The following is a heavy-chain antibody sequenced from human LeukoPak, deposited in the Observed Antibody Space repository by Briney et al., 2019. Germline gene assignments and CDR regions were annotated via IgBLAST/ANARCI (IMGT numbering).Heavy chain of an antibody. CDR1: GFTVSSNY. CDR2: ISGSGGST. Sequence: GGSLRLSCAASGFTVSSNYMSWVRQAPGKGLEWVSAISGSGGSTYYADSVKGRFTISRDNSKNTLYLQMNSLRAEDTAVYYCAKDARMADFWSGYSLIDYWGQGTLVTVSS. V-gene: IGHV3-23*01. J-gene: IGHJ4*02. CDR3: AKDARMADFWSGYSLIDY. D-gene: IGHD3-3*01.